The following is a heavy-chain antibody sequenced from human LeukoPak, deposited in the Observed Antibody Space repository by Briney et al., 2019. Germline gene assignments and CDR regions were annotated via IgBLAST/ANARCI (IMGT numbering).Heavy chain of an antibody. V-gene: IGHV3-23*01. CDR1: GFTFSSYA. D-gene: IGHD3-22*01. CDR3: AKRRYYYDSSGSDYYFAY. CDR2: ISGSGGST. J-gene: IGHJ4*02. Sequence: GGSLRLSCAASGFTFSSYAMSWVRQAPGKGLEWVSAISGSGGSTYYADSVKGRFTISRDNPKNPLYLQMNSLRAEDTAVYYSAKRRYYYDSSGSDYYFAYWGQGTLVTVSS.